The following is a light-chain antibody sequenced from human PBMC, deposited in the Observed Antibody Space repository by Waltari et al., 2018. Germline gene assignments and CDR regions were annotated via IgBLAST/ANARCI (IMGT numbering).Light chain of an antibody. CDR3: SSRDTDGKHWL. V-gene: IGLV3-19*01. Sequence: SSELTQEPDVSVALGQTVNITCRGDSRRLFCSSWYQQAPRQAPRLVIYRKNDRPSGIPGRFSASYSGDTSSLIITGAQTEDEGHYYCSSRDTDGKHWLFGGGTKVTV. J-gene: IGLJ2*01. CDR1: SRRLFC. CDR2: RKN.